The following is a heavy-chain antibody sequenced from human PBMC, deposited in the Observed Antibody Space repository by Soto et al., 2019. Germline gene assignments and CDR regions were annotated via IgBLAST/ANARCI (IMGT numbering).Heavy chain of an antibody. D-gene: IGHD2-21*01. CDR3: ARPFPDKTYYYSGMDV. V-gene: IGHV1-2*02. Sequence: QVQLVQSGAEVKKSGASVKVSCKPSGYSFSDYFIQWVRQAPGQGLEWVAWINPKTAATNYAKKFQGRVSLTWDTSSTTAYMELTRLRPDDTAVYYCARPFPDKTYYYSGMDVWGQGTAVTVSS. CDR2: INPKTAAT. J-gene: IGHJ6*02. CDR1: GYSFSDYF.